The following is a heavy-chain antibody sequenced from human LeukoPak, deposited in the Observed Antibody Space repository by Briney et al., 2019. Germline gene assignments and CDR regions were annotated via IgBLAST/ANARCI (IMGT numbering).Heavy chain of an antibody. CDR2: ISGSGGST. J-gene: IGHJ6*02. CDR3: AKGLWSYYYYGMDV. V-gene: IGHV3-23*01. D-gene: IGHD5-18*01. Sequence: GGSLRLSCAASGFTFSSYAMTWVRQAPGKGLEWVSAISGSGGSTYYADSVKGRFTISRDNSKNTLYLQMNSLRAEDTAVYYCAKGLWSYYYYGMDVWGQGTTVTVSS. CDR1: GFTFSSYA.